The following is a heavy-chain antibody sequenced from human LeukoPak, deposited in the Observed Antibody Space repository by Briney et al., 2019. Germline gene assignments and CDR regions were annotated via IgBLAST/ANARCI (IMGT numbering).Heavy chain of an antibody. CDR3: ARGGERWLQPFDY. J-gene: IGHJ4*02. D-gene: IGHD5-24*01. Sequence: SETLSLTCTVSGASITTYYWSWIRQPAGKGLEWIGRIYISGSTSYNPSLKSRVTMSLDMSKNQFSLNLSSVTAADTAVYYCARGGERWLQPFDYWGQGTLVTVSS. CDR1: GASITTYY. V-gene: IGHV4-4*07. CDR2: IYISGST.